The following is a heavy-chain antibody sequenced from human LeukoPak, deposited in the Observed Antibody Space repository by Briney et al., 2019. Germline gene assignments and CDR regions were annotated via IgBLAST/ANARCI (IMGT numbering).Heavy chain of an antibody. V-gene: IGHV3-49*03. Sequence: GGSLRLSCTASGFTFGDYAMSWFRQAPRKGLEWVGFIRSKAYGGTTEYAASVKGRFTISRDDPKSIAYLQMNSLKTEDTAVYYCTRGSWQQLVKWYFDYWGQGTMVTVSS. CDR1: GFTFGDYA. D-gene: IGHD6-13*01. J-gene: IGHJ4*02. CDR2: IRSKAYGGTT. CDR3: TRGSWQQLVKWYFDY.